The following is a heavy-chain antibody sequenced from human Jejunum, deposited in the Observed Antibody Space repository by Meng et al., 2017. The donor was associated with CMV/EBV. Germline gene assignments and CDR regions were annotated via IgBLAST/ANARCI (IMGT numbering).Heavy chain of an antibody. D-gene: IGHD6-6*01. V-gene: IGHV1-2*02. CDR1: GNTPAADF. CDR3: LTYTSSSHSFGP. Sequence: KASGNTPAADFMFGVRQAPGQGLGWMGWINSNSGATQYAQKFRGRVTMTRDTSISTVYMDLSSLRSDDTADYYCLTYTSSSHSFGPWGQGTLVTVSS. J-gene: IGHJ5*02. CDR2: INSNSGAT.